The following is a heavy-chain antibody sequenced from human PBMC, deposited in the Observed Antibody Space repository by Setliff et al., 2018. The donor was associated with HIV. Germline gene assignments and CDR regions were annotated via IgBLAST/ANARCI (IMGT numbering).Heavy chain of an antibody. V-gene: IGHV1-2*02. Sequence: ASVKVSCKASGDTITNYGLSWVRQTPGQGLEWMGWISPQNGVAEYAPKFLGRVTMTLDTSISTAFLEIPRVTSDDAAVYYCARPRMFDSFDIWGQGTMVTVSS. CDR3: ARPRMFDSFDI. J-gene: IGHJ3*02. D-gene: IGHD3-10*02. CDR2: ISPQNGVA. CDR1: GDTITNYG.